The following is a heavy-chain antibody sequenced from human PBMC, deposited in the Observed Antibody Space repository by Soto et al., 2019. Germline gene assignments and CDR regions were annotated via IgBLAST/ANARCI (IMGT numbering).Heavy chain of an antibody. Sequence: TSETLSLTCTVSAGSITTSYWSWIRQPLGKALEWIGYISYRGSTNYNPSLKSRLTISIDTSKSQISLKLTSMTTADTAVYYCASSGIVGREVNTWFDPWGQGTLVTVSS. D-gene: IGHD3-22*01. CDR3: ASSGIVGREVNTWFDP. CDR1: AGSITTSY. V-gene: IGHV4-59*01. J-gene: IGHJ5*02. CDR2: ISYRGST.